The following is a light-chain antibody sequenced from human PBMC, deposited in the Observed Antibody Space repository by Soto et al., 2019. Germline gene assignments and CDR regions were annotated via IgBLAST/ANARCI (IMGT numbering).Light chain of an antibody. J-gene: IGKJ1*01. CDR1: QSVSSN. CDR2: GAS. Sequence: EIVMTPSPATLSVSPVEIANLSFSASQSVSSNLAWYQQKPGQAPRLLIYGASTRATGIPARFSGSGSGTEFTLTISSLQSEDFAVYYCQKYNNWPRKFGQGTKVDIK. CDR3: QKYNNWPRK. V-gene: IGKV3-15*01.